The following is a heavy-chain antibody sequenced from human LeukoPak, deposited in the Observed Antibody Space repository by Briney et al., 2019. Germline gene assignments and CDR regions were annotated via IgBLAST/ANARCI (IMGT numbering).Heavy chain of an antibody. V-gene: IGHV4-39*07. J-gene: IGHJ6*03. Sequence: SETLSLTCTVSGGSISSYYWGWIRQPPGKGLEWIGSIYYSGSTYYNPSLKSRVTISVDTSKNQFSLKLSSVTAADTAVYYCARTYYYDSSGYYSRYYYYMDVWGKGTTVTVSS. D-gene: IGHD3-22*01. CDR1: GGSISSYY. CDR3: ARTYYYDSSGYYSRYYYYMDV. CDR2: IYYSGST.